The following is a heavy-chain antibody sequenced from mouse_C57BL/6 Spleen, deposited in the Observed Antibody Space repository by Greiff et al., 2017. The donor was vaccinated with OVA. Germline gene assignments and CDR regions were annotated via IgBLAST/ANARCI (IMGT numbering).Heavy chain of an antibody. CDR1: GFSFNTYA. V-gene: IGHV10-1*01. CDR3: VRNDYGSSYGRLYYAMDY. J-gene: IGHJ4*01. D-gene: IGHD1-1*01. Sequence: EVQLVESGGGLVQPKGSLKLSCAASGFSFNTYAMNWVRQAPGKGLEWVARIRSKSNNYATYYADSVKDRFTISRDDSESMLYLQMNNLKTEDTAMYYCVRNDYGSSYGRLYYAMDYWGQGTSVTVSS. CDR2: IRSKSNNYAT.